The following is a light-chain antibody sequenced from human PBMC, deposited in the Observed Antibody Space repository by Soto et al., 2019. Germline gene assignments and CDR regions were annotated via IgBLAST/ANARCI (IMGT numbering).Light chain of an antibody. V-gene: IGKV4-1*01. J-gene: IGKJ4*01. CDR3: QQYFGIPLT. Sequence: DIVMTQSPDSLAVSLGERATINCKSSRSLLHGSNNENFLAWYQQRPGQPPKLLFYWASTRQSGVPERFSGSGSETDFTLTISSLRAEDVAVYYCQQYFGIPLTFGGGTKVEI. CDR2: WAS. CDR1: RSLLHGSNNENF.